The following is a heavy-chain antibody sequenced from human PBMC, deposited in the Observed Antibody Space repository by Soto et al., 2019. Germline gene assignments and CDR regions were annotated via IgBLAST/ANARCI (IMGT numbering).Heavy chain of an antibody. D-gene: IGHD3-10*01. CDR2: INWNNKTR. Sequence: VQLAESGGGLVQPGRSLRLSCVASGFSFDDFAMHWVRQAPGKGLEWVSGINWNNKTRGYADSVRGRFIVSRDNAKNSLYLKMNSLRVEDTALYDCSRDLSGWSPGEVPFPIDHWGQGTQVTVSS. CDR3: SRDLSGWSPGEVPFPIDH. V-gene: IGHV3-9*01. CDR1: GFSFDDFA. J-gene: IGHJ4*02.